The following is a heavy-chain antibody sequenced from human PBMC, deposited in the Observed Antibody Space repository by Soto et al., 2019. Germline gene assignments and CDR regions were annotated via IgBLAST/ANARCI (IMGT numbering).Heavy chain of an antibody. CDR2: IYYSGST. D-gene: IGHD3-22*01. V-gene: IGHV4-61*01. CDR1: GGSVSSGSYN. J-gene: IGHJ4*02. CDR3: ARGASSGYYQFDY. Sequence: SETLSLTCTVSGGSVSSGSYNWSWIRQPPGKGLEWIGYIYYSGSTNYNPSLKSRVTISVDTSKNQFSLKLSSVTAADTAVYYCARGASSGYYQFDYWGQGTLVTVSS.